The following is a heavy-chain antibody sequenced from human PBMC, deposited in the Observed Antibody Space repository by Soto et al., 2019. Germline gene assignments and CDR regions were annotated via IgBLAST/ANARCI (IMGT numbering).Heavy chain of an antibody. CDR2: IYPGDSDT. CDR3: ARPRYPGRGYYGMDV. Sequence: GEALKISCKGSGYSFTSYWIGWVRQMPGKGLECMGIIYPGDSDTRYSPSFQGQVTISADKSISTAYLQWSSLKASDTAMYYCARPRYPGRGYYGMDVWGQGTTVTVSS. J-gene: IGHJ6*02. CDR1: GYSFTSYW. V-gene: IGHV5-51*01. D-gene: IGHD2-15*01.